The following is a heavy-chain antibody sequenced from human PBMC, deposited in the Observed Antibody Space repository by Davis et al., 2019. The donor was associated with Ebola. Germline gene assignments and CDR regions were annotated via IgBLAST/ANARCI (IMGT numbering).Heavy chain of an antibody. V-gene: IGHV3-43*02. D-gene: IGHD5-18*01. CDR3: AKSKYSYGYYYYGMDV. Sequence: GESLKISCVGSGFIFEHYAMHWVRQAPGKGLEWVSLISGDGGSTYYADSVKGRFTISRDNSKNSLYLQMNSLRTEDTALYYCAKSKYSYGYYYYGMDVWGQGTTVTVSS. CDR1: GFIFEHYA. J-gene: IGHJ6*02. CDR2: ISGDGGST.